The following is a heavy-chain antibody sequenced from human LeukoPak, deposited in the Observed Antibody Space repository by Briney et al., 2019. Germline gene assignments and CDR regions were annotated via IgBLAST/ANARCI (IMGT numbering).Heavy chain of an antibody. V-gene: IGHV4-59*01. Sequence: SETLSLTCTVSGGSISSNYWSWIRQPPGKGLEWIGYIYNGGSTNYNPSLKSRVTISVDTSKSQFSLKLSSVTAAGTAVYYCARLARDSSGYDRFDYWGQGTLVTVSS. CDR1: GGSISSNY. D-gene: IGHD3-22*01. CDR2: IYNGGST. J-gene: IGHJ4*02. CDR3: ARLARDSSGYDRFDY.